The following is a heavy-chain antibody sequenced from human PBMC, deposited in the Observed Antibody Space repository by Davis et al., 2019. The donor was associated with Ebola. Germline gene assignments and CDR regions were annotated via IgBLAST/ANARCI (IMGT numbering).Heavy chain of an antibody. CDR1: GGSISSYY. Sequence: SETLSLTCTVSGGSISSYYWSWIRQPPGKGLEWIGEINHSGSTNYNPSLKTRVTISVDTSKNQFSLKLRSVTAADTAVYYCARRGRARGMDVWGQGTTVTVSS. CDR2: INHSGST. J-gene: IGHJ6*02. V-gene: IGHV4-59*08. CDR3: ARRGRARGMDV.